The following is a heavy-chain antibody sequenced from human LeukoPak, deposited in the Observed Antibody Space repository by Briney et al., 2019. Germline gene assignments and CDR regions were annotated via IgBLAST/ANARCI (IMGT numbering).Heavy chain of an antibody. D-gene: IGHD6-19*01. CDR3: ARDMGYSSGWYDY. V-gene: IGHV3-21*01. CDR1: GFTFSSYS. CDR2: ISSSYI. Sequence: GGSLRLSCAAPGFTFSSYSVNWVRQAPGKGLEWVSSISSSYIYYADSVKGRFTISRDNAKNSLYLQMNSLRAEDTAVYYCARDMGYSSGWYDYWGQGTLVTVSS. J-gene: IGHJ4*02.